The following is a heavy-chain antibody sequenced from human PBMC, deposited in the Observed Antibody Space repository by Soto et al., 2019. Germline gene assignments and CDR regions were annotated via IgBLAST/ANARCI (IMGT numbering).Heavy chain of an antibody. D-gene: IGHD2-2*01. Sequence: PSETLSLTCTVSGGSISSYYWSWIRQPAGKGLEWIGRIYTSGSTNYNPSLKSRVTMSVDTSKNQFSLKLSSVTAADTAVYYCARDAWVPAATYYYYYGMDVWGQGTTVTVSS. V-gene: IGHV4-4*07. CDR3: ARDAWVPAATYYYYYGMDV. CDR2: IYTSGST. CDR1: GGSISSYY. J-gene: IGHJ6*02.